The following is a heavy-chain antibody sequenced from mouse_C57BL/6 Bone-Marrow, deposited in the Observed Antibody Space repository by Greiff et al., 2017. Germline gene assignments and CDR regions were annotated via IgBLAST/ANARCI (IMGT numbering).Heavy chain of an antibody. CDR3: ARRAAGAMDY. V-gene: IGHV14-3*01. CDR1: GFNIKDDY. Sequence: VQLQQSGAELVRPGASVKLSCTASGFNIKDDYMHWVKQRPEQGLEWIGRIDPANGNTKYAPKFQGKATITADTSSNTAYLQLSSLTSEDTAIYYCARRAAGAMDYWGQGTSVTVSS. CDR2: IDPANGNT. J-gene: IGHJ4*01.